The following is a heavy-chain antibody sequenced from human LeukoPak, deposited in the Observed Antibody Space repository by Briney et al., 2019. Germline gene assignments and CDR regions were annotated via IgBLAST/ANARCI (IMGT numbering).Heavy chain of an antibody. CDR1: GGSISSYY. J-gene: IGHJ5*02. Sequence: SETLSLTCTVSGGSISSYYWSWIRQPPGKGLEWIGYIYTSGNTNYNPSLRSRVIISVDTFKNQFSLKLTSVTAADTAVYYCARQASTVTTLNYLKYNWFDPWGQRTLVTVSS. D-gene: IGHD4-11*01. V-gene: IGHV4-4*09. CDR2: IYTSGNT. CDR3: ARQASTVTTLNYLKYNWFDP.